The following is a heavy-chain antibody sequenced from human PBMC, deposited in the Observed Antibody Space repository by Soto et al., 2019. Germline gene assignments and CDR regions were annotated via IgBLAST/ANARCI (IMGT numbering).Heavy chain of an antibody. CDR3: ARNEDY. CDR1: GYIFISYP. Sequence: QVHLVQSGAEVKHPGASVKVSCRAAGYIFISYPIHWVRQAPGLGLEWMGWIDAANGKTRYSQKFQDRVTLSRDTSASTAYMELSSLTSEDTAVYYCARNEDYWGQGTLVTVSS. D-gene: IGHD1-1*01. V-gene: IGHV1-3*01. J-gene: IGHJ4*02. CDR2: IDAANGKT.